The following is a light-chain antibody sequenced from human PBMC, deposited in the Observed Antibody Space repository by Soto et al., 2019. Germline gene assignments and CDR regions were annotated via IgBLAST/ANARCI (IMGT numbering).Light chain of an antibody. CDR3: SSYTISSTPPVV. CDR1: SSDVGGYNY. J-gene: IGLJ2*01. CDR2: DVS. Sequence: QSALTQPASVSGSPGQSITISCTGTSSDVGGYNYVSWYQQHPGKAPKLMIYDVSNRPSGVSNRFSGSKSGNTASLTISGLQAEDEADYYCSSYTISSTPPVVFGGGTKLTVL. V-gene: IGLV2-14*01.